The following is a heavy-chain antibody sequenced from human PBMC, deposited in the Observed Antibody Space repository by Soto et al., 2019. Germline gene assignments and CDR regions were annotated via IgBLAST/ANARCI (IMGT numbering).Heavy chain of an antibody. CDR2: IYYSGST. CDR3: SRGMSGYDIDY. D-gene: IGHD5-12*01. V-gene: IGHV4-31*03. Sequence: QVKLQESGPGLVKPSQTLSLTCTVSGGSISSGGYYWSCIRQHPGKGLEWIGYIYYSGSTYYNPSLQSRVTLSVDTSKNQFSLKLSYVTAADTAVYYCSRGMSGYDIDYWGQGTLVTVSS. CDR1: GGSISSGGYY. J-gene: IGHJ4*02.